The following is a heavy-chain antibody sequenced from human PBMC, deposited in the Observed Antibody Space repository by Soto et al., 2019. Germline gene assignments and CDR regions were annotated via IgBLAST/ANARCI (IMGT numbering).Heavy chain of an antibody. V-gene: IGHV3-48*02. CDR3: AREYTFITIFGVVAFYGMDV. J-gene: IGHJ6*02. CDR2: ISSSSSAI. Sequence: GGSLRLSCAASGFTFSSYSMNWVRQAPGKGLEWVSYISSSSSAIYYADSVKGRFTISRDNAKNSLYLQMNSLRDEDTAVYYCAREYTFITIFGVVAFYGMDVWGQGTTVTVSS. D-gene: IGHD3-3*01. CDR1: GFTFSSYS.